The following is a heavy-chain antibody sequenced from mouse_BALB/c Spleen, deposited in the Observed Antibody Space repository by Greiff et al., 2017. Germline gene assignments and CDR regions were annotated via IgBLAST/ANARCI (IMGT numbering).Heavy chain of an antibody. J-gene: IGHJ4*01. V-gene: IGHV1S22*01. CDR2: IYPGSGST. CDR1: GYTFTSYW. CDR3: TRLSPYYAMDY. Sequence: LQQPGSELVRPGASVKLSCKASGYTFTSYWMHWVKQRHGQGLEWIGNIYPGSGSTNYDEKFKSKGTLTVDTSSSTAYMHLSSLTSEDSAVYYCTRLSPYYAMDYWGQGTSVTVSA.